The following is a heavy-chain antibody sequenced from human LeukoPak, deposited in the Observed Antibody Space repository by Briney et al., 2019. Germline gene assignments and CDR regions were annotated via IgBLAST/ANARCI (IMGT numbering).Heavy chain of an antibody. CDR2: IRYDGSNK. CDR3: ARADAYNDYYFDY. D-gene: IGHD5-24*01. V-gene: IGHV3-30*02. Sequence: PGGSLRLSCAASGFTFSSYGMHWVRQAPGKELEWVAFIRYDGSNKYYADSVKGRFTISRDNSKNTLYLQMNSLRPEDTAVYYCARADAYNDYYFDYWGQGTLVTVSS. J-gene: IGHJ4*02. CDR1: GFTFSSYG.